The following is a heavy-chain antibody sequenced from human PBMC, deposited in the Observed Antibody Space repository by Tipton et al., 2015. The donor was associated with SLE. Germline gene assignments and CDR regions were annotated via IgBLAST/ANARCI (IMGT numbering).Heavy chain of an antibody. V-gene: IGHV3-21*01. D-gene: IGHD1-26*01. CDR2: ISSDSAYI. Sequence: GSLRLSCEASGFTFDDYGMSWVRQAPGKGLEWVASISSDSAYIYYADSVKGRFTISRDNAKNSLYLQFNILRAEDTAVYYCARDGSAWSRDYWGQGTLVTVSS. CDR1: GFTFDDYG. CDR3: ARDGSAWSRDY. J-gene: IGHJ4*02.